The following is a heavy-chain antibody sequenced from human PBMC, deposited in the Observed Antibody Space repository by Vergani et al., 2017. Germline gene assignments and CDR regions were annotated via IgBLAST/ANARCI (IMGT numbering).Heavy chain of an antibody. CDR2: IYYSGST. V-gene: IGHV4-59*01. D-gene: IGHD3-22*01. Sequence: QVQLQESGPGLVKPSETLSLTCTVSGYSISSYYWSWIRQPPGKGLEWIGYIYYSGSTNYNPSLKSRVTISVDTSKNQFSLKLSSVTAADTAVYYCARVPDYYDSSGYYGIYFDYWGQGTLVTVSS. J-gene: IGHJ4*02. CDR3: ARVPDYYDSSGYYGIYFDY. CDR1: GYSISSYY.